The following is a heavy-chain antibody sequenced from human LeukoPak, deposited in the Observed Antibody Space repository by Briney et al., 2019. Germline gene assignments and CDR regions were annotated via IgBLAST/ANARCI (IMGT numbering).Heavy chain of an antibody. CDR1: GFTFSSYE. D-gene: IGHD3-10*01. CDR2: ISSSGSTI. V-gene: IGHV3-48*03. Sequence: GGSLRLSCAASGFTFSSYEMNWVRQAPGKGLEWVSYISSSGSTIYYADSVKGRFTISRDNDKNSLYLQMNSLRAEDTAVYYCARDYYGSGAFDYWGQGTLVTVSS. J-gene: IGHJ4*02. CDR3: ARDYYGSGAFDY.